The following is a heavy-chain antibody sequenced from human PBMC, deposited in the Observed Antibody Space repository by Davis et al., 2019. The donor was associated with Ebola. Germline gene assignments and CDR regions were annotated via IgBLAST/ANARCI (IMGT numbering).Heavy chain of an antibody. CDR3: ARDLRGSYDY. Sequence: GGFLRLSCAASGFTVSSSYMTWVRQAPGKGLEWVSVIYSGGSTYYADSVKGRFTISRDNSKNTLYLQMNSLRVEDTAVYYCARDLRGSYDYWGQGTLVTVSS. V-gene: IGHV3-66*01. J-gene: IGHJ4*02. D-gene: IGHD1-26*01. CDR2: IYSGGST. CDR1: GFTVSSSY.